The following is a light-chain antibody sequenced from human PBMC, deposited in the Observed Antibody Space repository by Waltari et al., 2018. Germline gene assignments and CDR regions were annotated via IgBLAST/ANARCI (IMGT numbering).Light chain of an antibody. CDR2: GAS. J-gene: IGKJ2*01. CDR3: QQYNKWLGYS. CDR1: QSIGTN. Sequence: IVMTQSPATLSLSPGERDTLSCSASQSIGTNLAWFQEKPGQAPRLLIYGASTRATGVPARFSGSGSGTDFTLVISSLQSEDFAVYYCQQYNKWLGYSFGQGTKLEIK. V-gene: IGKV3-15*01.